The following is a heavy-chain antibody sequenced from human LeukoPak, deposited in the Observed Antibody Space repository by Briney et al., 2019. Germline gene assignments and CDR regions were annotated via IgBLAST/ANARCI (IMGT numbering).Heavy chain of an antibody. CDR1: GFTLTNAW. V-gene: IGHV3-15*01. Sequence: GGSLSHSFAASGFTLTNAWLRWVRQAPGKGLEWVGRIKSETDGGTTDYAAPVKGRFTISRDDSKNTLYLQMDSLKTEDRAVYYCFTDLRWEVRPPDYWGQGTLVTVSS. J-gene: IGHJ4*02. D-gene: IGHD1-26*01. CDR2: IKSETDGGTT. CDR3: FTDLRWEVRPPDY.